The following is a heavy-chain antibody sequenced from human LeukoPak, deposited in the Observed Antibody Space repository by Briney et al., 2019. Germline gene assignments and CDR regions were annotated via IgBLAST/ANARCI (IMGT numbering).Heavy chain of an antibody. CDR1: GYTFTSYA. J-gene: IGHJ3*02. CDR3: ARAYYGSGSPTRLDI. V-gene: IGHV1-3*01. Sequence: ASVKVSCKASGYTFTSYAMHWVRQAPGQRLEWMGWINAGNGNTKYSQKFQGRVTITRDTSASTAYMELSSPRSEDTAVYYCARAYYGSGSPTRLDIWGQGTMVTVSS. D-gene: IGHD3-10*01. CDR2: INAGNGNT.